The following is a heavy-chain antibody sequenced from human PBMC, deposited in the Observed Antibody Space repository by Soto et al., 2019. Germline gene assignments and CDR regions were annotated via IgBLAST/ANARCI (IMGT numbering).Heavy chain of an antibody. V-gene: IGHV4-39*01. Sequence: SETLSLTCTVSGGSISSSSYYWGWIRQPPGKGLEWIGSIYYSGSTYYNPSLKSRVTISVDTSKNQFSLKLSSVTAADTAVYYCARGPTYYYDSSGYYLIDYWGQGTLVTVS. CDR3: ARGPTYYYDSSGYYLIDY. D-gene: IGHD3-22*01. CDR1: GGSISSSSYY. CDR2: IYYSGST. J-gene: IGHJ4*02.